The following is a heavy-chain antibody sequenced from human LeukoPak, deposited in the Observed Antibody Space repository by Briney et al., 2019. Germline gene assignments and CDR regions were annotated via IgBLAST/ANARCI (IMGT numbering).Heavy chain of an antibody. Sequence: GGSLRLSCPASGFTLSSYAMSWVRQAPGKGLEWVSAISGSGGSTNYADSVKGRFTISRHNSKNTLYLQMNSLRAEDTAVYYCAKDGKQWLANNWFDPWGQGTLVTVSS. V-gene: IGHV3-23*01. D-gene: IGHD6-19*01. CDR1: GFTLSSYA. CDR3: AKDGKQWLANNWFDP. J-gene: IGHJ5*02. CDR2: ISGSGGST.